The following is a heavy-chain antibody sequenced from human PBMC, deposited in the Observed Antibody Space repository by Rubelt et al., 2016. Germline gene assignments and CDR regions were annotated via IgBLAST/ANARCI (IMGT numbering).Heavy chain of an antibody. Sequence: EVQLVESGGGLVQPGGSLRLPCVASGFTFSSYSMNWVRQAPGKALEWVSSISSSSSSFYYADSVKCPITISRDNADNTMFLQMNTLRAEDTAVYYCARGIYYDSTADYWGQGTLVTVSS. CDR3: ARGIYYDSTADY. CDR1: GFTFSSYS. D-gene: IGHD3-22*01. CDR2: ISSSSSSF. J-gene: IGHJ4*02. V-gene: IGHV3-21*01.